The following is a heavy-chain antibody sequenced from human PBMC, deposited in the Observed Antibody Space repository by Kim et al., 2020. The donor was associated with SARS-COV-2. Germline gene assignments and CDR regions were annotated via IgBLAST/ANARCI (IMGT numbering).Heavy chain of an antibody. Sequence: GGSLRLSCGASGFTSGLTFRHYGMYWVRQAPGKGLEWVALISYDGREIYYADSVKGRFTISRDNSKNTLFLQMNRLRPEDTALYYCATLDYWGQGTQVIVSA. J-gene: IGHJ4*02. CDR3: ATLDY. CDR2: ISYDGREI. V-gene: IGHV3-30*03. CDR1: GFTSGLTFRHYG.